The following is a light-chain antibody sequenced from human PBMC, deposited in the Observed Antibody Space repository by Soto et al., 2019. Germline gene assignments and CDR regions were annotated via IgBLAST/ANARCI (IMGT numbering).Light chain of an antibody. J-gene: IGKJ1*01. Sequence: EIVLTQSPGTLSLSPGEGATLSCRASQSVSSSYLAWFQQKPGQAPRLLIYGASTRATGIPDRFSGSGYGTDFTLTISRLEPEDFALYYCQQYGSSPRWTFGQGTKVEIK. CDR1: QSVSSSY. V-gene: IGKV3-20*01. CDR2: GAS. CDR3: QQYGSSPRWT.